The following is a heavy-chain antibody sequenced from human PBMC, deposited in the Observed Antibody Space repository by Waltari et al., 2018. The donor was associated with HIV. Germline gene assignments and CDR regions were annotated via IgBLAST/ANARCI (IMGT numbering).Heavy chain of an antibody. V-gene: IGHV4-34*01. CDR3: ARARVTDYGDYVGSYYFDH. CDR2: INHSGST. CDR1: GGSFSGYY. D-gene: IGHD4-17*01. Sequence: QVQLQQWGAGLLKPSETLSLTCAVYGGSFSGYYWSWIRQPPGKGLEWIGEINHSGSTNRSPAVKSRVTISVDTSKIQFSLKVTSVTAADTAVYYCARARVTDYGDYVGSYYFDHGGQGTLVTVSS. J-gene: IGHJ4*02.